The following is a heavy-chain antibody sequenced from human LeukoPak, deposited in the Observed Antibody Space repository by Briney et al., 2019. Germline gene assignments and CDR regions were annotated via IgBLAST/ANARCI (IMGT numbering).Heavy chain of an antibody. CDR3: ARGPYDYGDYSNWFDP. CDR2: INPNSGDT. J-gene: IGHJ5*02. D-gene: IGHD4-17*01. CDR1: GYTFTGYY. Sequence: ASVKVSCKASGYTFTGYYMHWVRQAPGQGLEWMGWINPNSGDTNYAQKFQGRVTMTRDTPISAAYMELSRLRSDDTAVYYCARGPYDYGDYSNWFDPWGQGTLVTVSS. V-gene: IGHV1-2*02.